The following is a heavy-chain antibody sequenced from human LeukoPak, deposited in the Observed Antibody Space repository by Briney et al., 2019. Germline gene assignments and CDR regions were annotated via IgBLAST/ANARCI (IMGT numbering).Heavy chain of an antibody. Sequence: GGSLRLSCSASGFTFSNYAMSWVRQAPGKGLEWVSIISGSDGSAYYADSVKGRFTISRDNSKNTLFLQMNSLRAEDTAVYYCAVRYSGSWYLFDYWGQGTLVTVSS. J-gene: IGHJ4*02. V-gene: IGHV3-23*01. D-gene: IGHD6-13*01. CDR1: GFTFSNYA. CDR2: ISGSDGSA. CDR3: AVRYSGSWYLFDY.